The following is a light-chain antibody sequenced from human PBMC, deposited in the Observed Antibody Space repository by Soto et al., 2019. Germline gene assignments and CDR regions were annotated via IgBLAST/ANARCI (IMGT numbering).Light chain of an antibody. J-gene: IGKJ1*01. Sequence: AIQMTPSPSSLSASVGDRVTITCRASQGIRNDLGWYQQEPGKAPKLLIYAASSLESGVPSRFSGSGSGTDFTLTISSLQPEDFATYYCLQDYNCPWTFGQGTKVDIK. CDR1: QGIRND. V-gene: IGKV1-6*01. CDR3: LQDYNCPWT. CDR2: AAS.